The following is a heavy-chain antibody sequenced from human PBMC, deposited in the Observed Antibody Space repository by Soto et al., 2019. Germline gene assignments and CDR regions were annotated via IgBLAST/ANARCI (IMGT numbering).Heavy chain of an antibody. J-gene: IGHJ5*02. CDR1: GFSLTTYGVG. Sequence: SGPTLVNPTQTLTLTCTFSGFSLTTYGVGVGWIRQPPGKALEWLALIYWDDDKRYSPSLKSRLTITKDTSKNQVVLTMTNMDPVDTATYYCAHSLGYCSGGSCYRDNNWFDPWGQGTLVTVSS. CDR3: AHSLGYCSGGSCYRDNNWFDP. CDR2: IYWDDDK. D-gene: IGHD2-15*01. V-gene: IGHV2-5*02.